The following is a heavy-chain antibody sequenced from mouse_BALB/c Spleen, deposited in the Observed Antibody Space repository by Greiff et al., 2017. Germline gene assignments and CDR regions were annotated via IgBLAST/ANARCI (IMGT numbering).Heavy chain of an antibody. V-gene: IGHV3-2*02. CDR3: ARGLFYFDV. J-gene: IGHJ1*01. CDR1: GYSITSDYA. Sequence: EVQLQQSGPGLVKPSQSLSLTCTVTGYSITSDYAWNWIRQFPGNKLEWMGYISYSGSTSYNPSLKSRISITRDTSKNQFFLQLNSVTTEDTATYYCARGLFYFDVWGAGTTVTVSS. CDR2: ISYSGST.